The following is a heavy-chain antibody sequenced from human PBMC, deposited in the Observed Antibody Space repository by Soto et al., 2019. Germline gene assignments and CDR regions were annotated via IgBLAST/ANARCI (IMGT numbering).Heavy chain of an antibody. J-gene: IGHJ6*02. CDR2: IWYDGRNK. Sequence: QVQLVESGGGVVQPGRSLRLSCAASGFTFISYGMHWVRQAPGKGLEWVAVIWYDGRNKYYADSVKGRFTISRDNSKNTLYLQMNSLRADDRTVYYCARDGPFTNGDYYYAMDFWGQGTTVTVSS. D-gene: IGHD2-21*01. CDR1: GFTFISYG. CDR3: ARDGPFTNGDYYYAMDF. V-gene: IGHV3-33*01.